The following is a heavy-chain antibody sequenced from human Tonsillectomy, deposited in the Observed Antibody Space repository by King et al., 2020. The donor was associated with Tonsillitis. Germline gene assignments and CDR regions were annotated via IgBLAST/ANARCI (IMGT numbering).Heavy chain of an antibody. J-gene: IGHJ3*02. CDR2: ISSDGGIT. Sequence: VQLVESGGGLVQPGGSLRLSCAAFGFTFSAYGLHWVRQAPGKGLEYVSAISSDGGITYYASSVRGRFTISRDNSKNTVYLQMGTLRTEDMAVYYCTSDAFDIWGPGTMVTVSS. CDR3: TSDAFDI. V-gene: IGHV3-64*01. CDR1: GFTFSAYG.